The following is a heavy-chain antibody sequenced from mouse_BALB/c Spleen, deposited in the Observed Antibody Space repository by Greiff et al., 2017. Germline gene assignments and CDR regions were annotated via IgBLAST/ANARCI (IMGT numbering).Heavy chain of an antibody. D-gene: IGHD2-1*01. CDR3: ARAIYYGNYNYAMDY. V-gene: IGHV2-6-7*01. J-gene: IGHJ4*01. Sequence: QVQLKQSGPGLVAPSQSLSITCTVSGFSLTGYGVNWVRQPPGKGLEWLGMIWGDGSTDYNSALKSRLSISKDNSKSQVFLKMNSLQTDDTARYYCARAIYYGNYNYAMDYWGQGTSVTVSS. CDR2: IWGDGST. CDR1: GFSLTGYG.